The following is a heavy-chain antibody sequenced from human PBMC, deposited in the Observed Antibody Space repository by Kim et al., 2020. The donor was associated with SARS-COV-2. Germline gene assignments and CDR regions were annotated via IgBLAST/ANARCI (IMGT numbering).Heavy chain of an antibody. D-gene: IGHD2-15*01. J-gene: IGHJ6*02. CDR1: GYTFTSYD. Sequence: ASVKVSCKASGYTFTSYDINWVRQATGQGLEWMGWMNPNSGNTGYAQKFQGRVTMTRNTSISTAYMELSSLRSEDTAVYYCARGVVVVAASPYGMDVWGQGTTVTVSS. CDR2: MNPNSGNT. CDR3: ARGVVVVAASPYGMDV. V-gene: IGHV1-8*01.